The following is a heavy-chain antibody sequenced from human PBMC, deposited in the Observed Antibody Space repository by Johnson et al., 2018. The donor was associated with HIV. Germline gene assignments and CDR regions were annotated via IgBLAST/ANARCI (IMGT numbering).Heavy chain of an antibody. Sequence: QVQLVESGGGVVQPGRSLRLSCAASGFSLSSYAMHWVRQAPGKGLEWVAVISYDGSNKYYADSVKGRFTISRDNSKNTLYLQMNTLRADDTAVYYCARGSRYTHDNDDVYLLQAFDIWGQGTMVTVSS. CDR2: ISYDGSNK. D-gene: IGHD3-16*01. J-gene: IGHJ3*02. CDR3: ARGSRYTHDNDDVYLLQAFDI. CDR1: GFSLSSYA. V-gene: IGHV3-30*04.